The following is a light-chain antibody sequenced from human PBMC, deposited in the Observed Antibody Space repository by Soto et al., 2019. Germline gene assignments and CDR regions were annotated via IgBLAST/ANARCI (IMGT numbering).Light chain of an antibody. J-gene: IGKJ2*01. Sequence: EIELTQSPGTLSLSPGERATLSCRASQSLSATYLAWYQHKPGQAPRLLIFGASSRAPGIPDRFSGSGSGPDFTLTITRLEPEDFAVYYCQQYGSSPQTFGQGTKLEIK. CDR3: QQYGSSPQT. CDR2: GAS. V-gene: IGKV3-20*01. CDR1: QSLSATY.